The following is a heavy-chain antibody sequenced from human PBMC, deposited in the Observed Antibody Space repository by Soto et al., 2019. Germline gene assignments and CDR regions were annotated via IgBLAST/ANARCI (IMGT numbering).Heavy chain of an antibody. CDR2: INHSGST. CDR3: SCGYSYGYRPKGDY. J-gene: IGHJ4*02. Sequence: QVQLQQWGAGLLKPSETLSLTCAVYGGSFSGYYWSWIRQPPGKGLEWIGEINHSGSTNYNPSLKSRVTISVDTSKNQFSLKLSSVTAADTAVYYCSCGYSYGYRPKGDYWGQGTLVTVSS. CDR1: GGSFSGYY. V-gene: IGHV4-34*01. D-gene: IGHD5-18*01.